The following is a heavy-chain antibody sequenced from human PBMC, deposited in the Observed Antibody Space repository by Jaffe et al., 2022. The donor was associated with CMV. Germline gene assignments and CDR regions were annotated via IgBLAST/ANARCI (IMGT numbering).Heavy chain of an antibody. J-gene: IGHJ2*01. V-gene: IGHV4-34*01. CDR3: ARGALWIVGVYWYFDL. CDR2: INHSGST. CDR1: GGSFSGYY. Sequence: QVQLQQWGAGLLKPSETLSLTCAVYGGSFSGYYWSWIRQPPGKGLEWIGEINHSGSTNYNPSLKSRVTISVDTSKNQFSLKLSSVTAADTAVYYCARGALWIVGVYWYFDLWGRGTLVTVSS. D-gene: IGHD3-22*01.